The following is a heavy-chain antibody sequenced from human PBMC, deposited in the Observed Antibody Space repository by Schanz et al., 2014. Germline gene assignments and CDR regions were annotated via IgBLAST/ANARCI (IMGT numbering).Heavy chain of an antibody. Sequence: QVQLVQSGAEVKKPGVSVKVSCKASGYTFTTYYIHWVRQAPGQGLEWMGKINPSSGTTRIAQNFQGRLTVTRDTSTSTVNMELSSLRSEDTAMYYCVTEKRMESGTWAKAFDIWGQGTWVTVSS. J-gene: IGHJ3*02. D-gene: IGHD3-3*01. CDR3: VTEKRMESGTWAKAFDI. CDR2: INPSSGTT. CDR1: GYTFTTYY. V-gene: IGHV1-46*01.